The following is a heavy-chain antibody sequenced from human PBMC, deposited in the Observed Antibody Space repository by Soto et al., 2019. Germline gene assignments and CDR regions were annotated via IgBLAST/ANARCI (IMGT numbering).Heavy chain of an antibody. CDR2: INHSGST. V-gene: IGHV4-34*01. Sequence: SETLSLTCAVYGGSFSGYYWSWIRQPPGKGLEWIGEINHSGSTNYNPSLKSRVTISVDTSKNQFSLKLSSVTAADTAVYYCARIRYYYGSGSRWGQGTLVTVSS. CDR1: GGSFSGYY. CDR3: ARIRYYYGSGSR. J-gene: IGHJ4*02. D-gene: IGHD3-10*01.